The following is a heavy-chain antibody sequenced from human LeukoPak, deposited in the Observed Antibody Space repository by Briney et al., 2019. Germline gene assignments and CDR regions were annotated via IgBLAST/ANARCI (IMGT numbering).Heavy chain of an antibody. CDR1: GGSISSGGYY. D-gene: IGHD3-3*01. V-gene: IGHV4-30-2*01. Sequence: SQTLSLTCTVSGGSISSGGYYWSWIRQPPGKGLEWIGYIYHSGSTYNNPSLKSRVTISVDTSKNQFSLKLSSVTAADTAVYYCAREGQDSYYDFWSGYSNWFDPWGQGTLVTVSS. CDR3: AREGQDSYYDFWSGYSNWFDP. J-gene: IGHJ5*02. CDR2: IYHSGST.